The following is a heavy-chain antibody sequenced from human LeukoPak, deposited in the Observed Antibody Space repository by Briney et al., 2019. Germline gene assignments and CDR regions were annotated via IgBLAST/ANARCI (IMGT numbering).Heavy chain of an antibody. CDR3: TKDPNGDYVGAFDP. CDR2: ISGSGGST. V-gene: IGHV3-23*01. D-gene: IGHD4-17*01. CDR1: GFTFSSYA. J-gene: IGHJ5*02. Sequence: PGGSLRLSCAASGFTFSSYAMNWVRQAPGKGLEWVSVISGSGGSTYYADSVKGRFTISRDNSKNTLYLQMNSLRAEDTAVYYCTKDPNGDYVGAFDPWGQGTLVTVSS.